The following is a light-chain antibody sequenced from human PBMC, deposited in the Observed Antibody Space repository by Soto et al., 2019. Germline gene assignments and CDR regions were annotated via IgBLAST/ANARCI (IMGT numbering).Light chain of an antibody. CDR2: GAS. Sequence: EIVLTQSPDTLSFAPGERATLSCRASQSVSSNLAWYQQTPGQAPRLLIYGASTRATGIPARFSGSGSGTEFTLTISSLQSEDFAVYYCQQYNNWPPWTFGQGTKVDIK. CDR3: QQYNNWPPWT. V-gene: IGKV3-15*01. J-gene: IGKJ1*01. CDR1: QSVSSN.